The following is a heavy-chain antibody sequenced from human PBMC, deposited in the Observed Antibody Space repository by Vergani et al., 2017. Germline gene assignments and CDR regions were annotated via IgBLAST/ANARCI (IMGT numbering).Heavy chain of an antibody. CDR3: ARGRRYCTNGVCYTFDY. J-gene: IGHJ4*02. CDR1: GGSISSYY. D-gene: IGHD2-8*01. CDR2: IYYSGST. V-gene: IGHV4-59*12. Sequence: QVQLQESGPGLVKPSETLSLTCTVSGGSISSYYWSWIRQPPGKGLEWIGYIYYSGSTYYNPSLKSRVTISVDTSKNQFSLKLSSVTAADTAVYYCARGRRYCTNGVCYTFDYWGQGTLVTVSS.